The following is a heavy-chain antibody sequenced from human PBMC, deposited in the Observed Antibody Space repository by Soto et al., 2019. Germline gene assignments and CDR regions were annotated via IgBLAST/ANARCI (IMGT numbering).Heavy chain of an antibody. CDR1: GYSFTMYW. CDR3: ARLFDTSGWYDY. CDR2: IYPGDSDT. V-gene: IGHV5-51*01. J-gene: IGHJ4*02. D-gene: IGHD6-19*01. Sequence: PGAYVKISCKGSGYSFTMYWIGWVRQMPGKGLERMGIIYPGDSDTRYSPSFQCQVTISADKSITTTYLQWSSLKASDTAIYYCARLFDTSGWYDYWRQGTLVTFSS.